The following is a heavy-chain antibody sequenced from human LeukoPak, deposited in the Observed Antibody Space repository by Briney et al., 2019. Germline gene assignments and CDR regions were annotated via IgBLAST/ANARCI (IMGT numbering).Heavy chain of an antibody. CDR3: AVTRDGYNLWDY. D-gene: IGHD5-24*01. V-gene: IGHV3-7*01. J-gene: IGHJ4*02. CDR2: IKQDGSEK. Sequence: GRSLRLSCAASGFTFSSYWMSWVRQAPGKGLEWVANIKQDGSEKYYVDSVKGRFTISRDNAKNSLYLQMNSLRAEDTAVYYCAVTRDGYNLWDYWGQGTLVTVSS. CDR1: GFTFSSYW.